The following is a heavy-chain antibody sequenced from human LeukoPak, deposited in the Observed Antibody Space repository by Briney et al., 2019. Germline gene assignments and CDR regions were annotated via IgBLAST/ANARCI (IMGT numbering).Heavy chain of an antibody. CDR3: ARDQSYGDYHFGDGFDI. V-gene: IGHV3-23*01. J-gene: IGHJ3*02. CDR2: ISGSGGST. D-gene: IGHD4-17*01. CDR1: GFTFSSYA. Sequence: GGSLRLSCAASGFTFSSYAMSWVRQAPGKGLEWVSAISGSGGSTYYADSVKGRFTISRDNSKNTLYLQMNSLRAEDTAVYYCARDQSYGDYHFGDGFDIWGQGTMVTVSS.